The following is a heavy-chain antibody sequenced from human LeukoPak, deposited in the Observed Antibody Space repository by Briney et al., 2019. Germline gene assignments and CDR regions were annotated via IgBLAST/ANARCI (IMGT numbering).Heavy chain of an antibody. CDR2: IFQRGTT. Sequence: SETLSLTCTVSGVSIANNYYYWAWIRQPPGKGLDLIGYIFQRGTTFYNSSLKSRVTISADSSKNQFSLRLTSVAAADTAVYYCATLGLLRGAGFSLATHFDFWGQGTLVTVSS. D-gene: IGHD1-26*01. CDR3: ATLGLLRGAGFSLATHFDF. J-gene: IGHJ4*02. CDR1: GVSIANNYYY. V-gene: IGHV4-39*01.